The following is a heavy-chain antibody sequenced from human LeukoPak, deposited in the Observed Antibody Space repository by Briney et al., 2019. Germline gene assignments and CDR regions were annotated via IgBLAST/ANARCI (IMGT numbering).Heavy chain of an antibody. CDR2: IYYSGST. Sequence: SETLSLTCTVSGGSISNCYWSWIRQPPGRGLEWIGYIYYSGSTNYNPSLKSRVTISVDTSKNQFSLKLSSVTAADTAVYYCARSGYCSGGSCYPGGDYYYYYMDVWGKGTTVTVSS. CDR1: GGSISNCY. V-gene: IGHV4-59*08. D-gene: IGHD2-15*01. CDR3: ARSGYCSGGSCYPGGDYYYYYMDV. J-gene: IGHJ6*03.